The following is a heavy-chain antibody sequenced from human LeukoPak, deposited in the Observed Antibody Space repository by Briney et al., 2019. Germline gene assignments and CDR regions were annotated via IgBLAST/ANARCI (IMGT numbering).Heavy chain of an antibody. Sequence: GASVKVSCTASGYTFTTYRLDWVRQAPGQSLEWMGFINPSDGSTYYVQRFQGRVAMTSDTSTCTVYMELSGLRSEDTALYFCARDSWGSFLDWGQGTLVTVSS. D-gene: IGHD3-16*01. CDR2: INPSDGST. CDR1: GYTFTTYR. J-gene: IGHJ4*02. V-gene: IGHV1-46*01. CDR3: ARDSWGSFLD.